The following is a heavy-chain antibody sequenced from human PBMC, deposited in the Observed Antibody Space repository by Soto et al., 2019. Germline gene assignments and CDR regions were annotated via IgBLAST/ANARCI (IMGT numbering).Heavy chain of an antibody. D-gene: IGHD5-12*01. CDR1: GYTFSSYD. J-gene: IGHJ6*03. CDR3: ARGRGYDPTNYYYMDV. CDR2: VNPNSGNT. V-gene: IGHV1-8*01. Sequence: ASVKVSCKASGYTFSSYDINWVRQATGQGLEWMGWVNPNSGNTAYAQKFQGRFTMTRNTSTSTAYMELSSLRSEDTAVYYCARGRGYDPTNYYYMDVWGKGTTVTVSS.